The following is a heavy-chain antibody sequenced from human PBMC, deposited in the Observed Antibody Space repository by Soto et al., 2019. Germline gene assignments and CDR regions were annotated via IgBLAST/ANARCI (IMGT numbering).Heavy chain of an antibody. J-gene: IGHJ1*01. D-gene: IGHD3-22*01. Sequence: QITLKESGPTLAKPTHTLTLTCTFSGFSISTSGVSVGGFCQPPGKALEWLALIYWNEDKRYTPSLKSRLTIARDTSKDHVVLSLTDMDPADSATYFCAHSTSGYYFPYFQLWGQGTLVTVS. CDR1: GFSISTSGVS. CDR2: IYWNEDK. V-gene: IGHV2-5*01. CDR3: AHSTSGYYFPYFQL.